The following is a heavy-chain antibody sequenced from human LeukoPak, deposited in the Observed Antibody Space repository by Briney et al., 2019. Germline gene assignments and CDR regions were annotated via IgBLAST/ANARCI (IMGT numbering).Heavy chain of an antibody. J-gene: IGHJ4*02. CDR1: GFTFSSYW. CDR3: ATSRTFDY. Sequence: GGSLRLSCEVSGFTFSSYWMHWVRQAPGRGLVWVSRINSEGSSTSYADSVKGRFTISRDNAKNTLFLHMNRLRSEDTAVYYCATSRTFDYWGQGTLVTVSS. CDR2: INSEGSST. V-gene: IGHV3-74*01.